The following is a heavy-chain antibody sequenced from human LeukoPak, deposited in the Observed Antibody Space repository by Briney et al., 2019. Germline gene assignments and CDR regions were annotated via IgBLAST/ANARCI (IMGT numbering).Heavy chain of an antibody. D-gene: IGHD3/OR15-3a*01. CDR2: IPYDGSNK. Sequence: GGSLRLSCAASGFTFSSYAMHWVRQAPGKGLEWVAVIPYDGSNKYYADSVKGRFTISRDNSKNTLYLQMNSLRAEDTAVYYCARDGIFGPGYYYYYMDVWGKGTTVTVSS. J-gene: IGHJ6*03. CDR1: GFTFSSYA. V-gene: IGHV3-30-3*01. CDR3: ARDGIFGPGYYYYYMDV.